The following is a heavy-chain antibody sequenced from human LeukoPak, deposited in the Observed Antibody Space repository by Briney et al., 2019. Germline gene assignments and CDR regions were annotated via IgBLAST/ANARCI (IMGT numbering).Heavy chain of an antibody. D-gene: IGHD3-16*01. Sequence: ASVKVSCKASGYTFTGYYMHWVRQAPGQGLEWMGWINPSSGGTNYAQKFQGWVTMTRDTSISTAYMELSRLRSDDTAVYYCARGGPGGSGYYYGMDVWGQGTTVTVSS. CDR3: ARGGPGGSGYYYGMDV. CDR2: INPSSGGT. J-gene: IGHJ6*02. CDR1: GYTFTGYY. V-gene: IGHV1-2*04.